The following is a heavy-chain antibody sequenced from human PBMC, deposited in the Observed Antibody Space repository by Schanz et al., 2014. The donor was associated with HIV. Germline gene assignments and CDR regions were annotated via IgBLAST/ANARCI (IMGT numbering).Heavy chain of an antibody. J-gene: IGHJ6*02. D-gene: IGHD3-22*01. CDR1: GYTFNSYG. CDR3: ARGIPDDSSGYYANYYGMDV. Sequence: QVQLVQSGAEVKKPGASVKVSCKASGYTFNSYGIVWVRQAPGQGLEWMGWINTYNGNTNYAQKFQGRVTMTTDTSTNTAYMELRSLRSDDTAVFYCARGIPDDSSGYYANYYGMDVWGQGTTVTVSS. V-gene: IGHV1-18*01. CDR2: INTYNGNT.